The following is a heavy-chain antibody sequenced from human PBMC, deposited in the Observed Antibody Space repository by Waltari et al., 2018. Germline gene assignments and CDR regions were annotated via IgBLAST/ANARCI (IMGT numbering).Heavy chain of an antibody. V-gene: IGHV3-7*01. CDR2: IKQDGTEK. CDR3: VRGRGMDV. CDR1: GFTFSSSW. J-gene: IGHJ6*02. Sequence: EVQLVESGGGLVQPGGSLRVSCAASGFTFSSSWMTWVRQAPGKGLEWGANIKQDGTEKLYVDSVRGRFTISRDNAKKSLYLQMNTLRAEDTAVYYCVRGRGMDVWGQGTTVTVSS.